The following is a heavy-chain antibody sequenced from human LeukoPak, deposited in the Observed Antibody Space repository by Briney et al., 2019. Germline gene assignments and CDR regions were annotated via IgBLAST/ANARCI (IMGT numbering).Heavy chain of an antibody. V-gene: IGHV3-7*01. Sequence: GGSLRLSCAASGFTFSSYWMSWVRQAPGKWLEWVANIKQDGSEKYYVDSVKGRFTISRDNAKNSLYLQMNSLRAEDTAVYYCARNTLYYYFYFDYWGQGTLVTVSS. CDR3: ARNTLYYYFYFDY. D-gene: IGHD3-22*01. J-gene: IGHJ4*02. CDR2: IKQDGSEK. CDR1: GFTFSSYW.